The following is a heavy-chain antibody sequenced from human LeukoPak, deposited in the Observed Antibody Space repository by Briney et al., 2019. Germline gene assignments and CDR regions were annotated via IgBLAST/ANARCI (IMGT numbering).Heavy chain of an antibody. V-gene: IGHV3-30-3*01. CDR3: ARDFCSSTSCLSPFDY. CDR1: GFTFSNYA. Sequence: PGRSLRLSCAASGFTFSNYAMHWVRQAPGKGLEWVTIISHYGNNKYSADSVKGRFTISRDNSKNTLYLQMNSLRAKDAAVYYCARDFCSSTSCLSPFDYWGQGTLVTVSS. J-gene: IGHJ4*02. D-gene: IGHD2-2*01. CDR2: ISHYGNNK.